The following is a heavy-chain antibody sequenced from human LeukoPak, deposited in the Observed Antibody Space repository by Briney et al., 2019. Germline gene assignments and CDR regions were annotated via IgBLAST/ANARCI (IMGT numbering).Heavy chain of an antibody. CDR1: GFTFSSYT. CDR3: AKDGARIYDSSGNPHEPNSATFDY. Sequence: PGRPLRLSCAASGFTFSSYTIHWVRQAPGKGLEWVAVISYDGSNKYYADSVKGRFTISRDNSKNTLYLQMNSLRAEDTAVYYCAKDGARIYDSSGNPHEPNSATFDYWGQGTLVTVSS. CDR2: ISYDGSNK. J-gene: IGHJ4*02. V-gene: IGHV3-30-3*01. D-gene: IGHD3-22*01.